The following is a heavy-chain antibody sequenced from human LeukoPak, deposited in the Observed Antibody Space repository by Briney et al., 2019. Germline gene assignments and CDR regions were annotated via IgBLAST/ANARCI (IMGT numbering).Heavy chain of an antibody. CDR3: ANSIDFDYGDYYFDY. D-gene: IGHD4-17*01. Sequence: SQTLSLTCTVSGGSISSGSYYWSWLRQPAGMGLDWIGRIYTSGSSNDNPSLRSRVTISLDPSKNPFVLKLGCVTAADAAVCYCANSIDFDYGDYYFDYWGQGTLVTVSS. CDR1: GGSISSGSYY. CDR2: IYTSGSS. V-gene: IGHV4-61*02. J-gene: IGHJ4*02.